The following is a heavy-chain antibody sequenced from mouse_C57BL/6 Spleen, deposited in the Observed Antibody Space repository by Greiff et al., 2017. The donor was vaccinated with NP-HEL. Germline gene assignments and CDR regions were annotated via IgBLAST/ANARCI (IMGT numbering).Heavy chain of an antibody. D-gene: IGHD1-1*01. CDR1: GFNIKDDY. J-gene: IGHJ1*03. Sequence: VHVKQSGAELVRPGASVKLSCTASGFNIKDDYMHWVKQRPEQGLEWIGWIDPENGDTEYASKFQGKATITADTSSNTAYLQLSSLTSEDTAVYYCTSSSLGYFDVWGTGTTVTVSS. CDR2: IDPENGDT. CDR3: TSSSLGYFDV. V-gene: IGHV14-4*01.